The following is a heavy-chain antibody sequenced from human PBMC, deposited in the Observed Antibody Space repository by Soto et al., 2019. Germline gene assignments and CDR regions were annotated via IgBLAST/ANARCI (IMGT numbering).Heavy chain of an antibody. Sequence: SVKVSFKASGDTFSFYTINWVRQAPGLGLEWMGRINPILTMSNYAQKFEGRVTITADKSTNTAYMELSSLRSEDTAMYYCATSYGSGYRAFDYWGQGALVTVSS. D-gene: IGHD3-10*01. CDR1: GDTFSFYT. CDR3: ATSYGSGYRAFDY. CDR2: INPILTMS. J-gene: IGHJ4*02. V-gene: IGHV1-69*02.